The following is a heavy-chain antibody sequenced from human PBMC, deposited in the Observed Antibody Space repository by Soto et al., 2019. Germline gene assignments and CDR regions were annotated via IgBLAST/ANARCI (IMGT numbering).Heavy chain of an antibody. CDR3: TSLGQFDY. D-gene: IGHD7-27*01. CDR1: GFTFSSYG. Sequence: PGGSLRLSCAASGFTFSSYGMHWVRQAPGKGLEWVSSIRFSGGSTFYAGSVKGRFTLSRDNSRNTLYLQMNSLRVDDTAVYYCTSLGQFDYWGQGALVTVSS. J-gene: IGHJ4*02. CDR2: IRFSGGST. V-gene: IGHV3-23*01.